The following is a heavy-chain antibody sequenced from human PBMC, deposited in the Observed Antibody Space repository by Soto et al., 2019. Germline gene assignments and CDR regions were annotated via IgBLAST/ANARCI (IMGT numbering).Heavy chain of an antibody. CDR1: EFTFRSYA. V-gene: IGHV3-23*01. Sequence: GGLLRLSCAASEFTFRSYAMSWIRKAPGKGLEWVSAISGSGGSTYYADSVKGRFTISRDNSKNTLYLQMNSLRAEDTAVYYCAKDCLGGGSCYEYYFDYWGQGTLVTVSS. CDR3: AKDCLGGGSCYEYYFDY. J-gene: IGHJ4*02. D-gene: IGHD2-15*01. CDR2: ISGSGGST.